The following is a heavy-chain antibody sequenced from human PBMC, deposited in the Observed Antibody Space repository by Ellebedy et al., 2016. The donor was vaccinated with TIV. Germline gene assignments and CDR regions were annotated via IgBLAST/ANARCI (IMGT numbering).Heavy chain of an antibody. D-gene: IGHD3-3*01. Sequence: SETLSLTXTVSGGSISSSSYYWGWIRQPPGKGLEWIGSIYYSGNTYYNPSLKSRVTISIDTSKNQFSLRLGSVTAADTAIYRCARRKVTIPRADAYFDYWGQGILVTVSS. CDR3: ARRKVTIPRADAYFDY. CDR1: GGSISSSSYY. V-gene: IGHV4-39*01. J-gene: IGHJ4*02. CDR2: IYYSGNT.